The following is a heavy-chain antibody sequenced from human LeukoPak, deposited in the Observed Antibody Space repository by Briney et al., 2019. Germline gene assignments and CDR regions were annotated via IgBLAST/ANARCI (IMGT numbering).Heavy chain of an antibody. CDR1: GGTFSSYA. V-gene: IGHV1-69*05. CDR3: AREXVNDXWSGXDXYXXXXXDV. CDR2: IIPIFGTA. Sequence: SVKVSCKASGGTFSSYAISWVRQAPGQGLEWMGGIIPIFGTANYAQKFQGRVTITTDESTSTAYMELSSLRSEDTAVYYCAREXVNDXWSGXDXYXXXXXDVXGXXTTV. J-gene: IGHJ6*03. D-gene: IGHD3-3*01.